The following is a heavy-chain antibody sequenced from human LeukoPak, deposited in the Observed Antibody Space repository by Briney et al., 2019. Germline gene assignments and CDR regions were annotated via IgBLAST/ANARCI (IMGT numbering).Heavy chain of an antibody. CDR1: GHTFTSFG. J-gene: IGHJ4*02. Sequence: ASVKVSCKTSGHTFTSFGFSWVRQAPGQGLEWMGWISAYNGDTSYAQKLQGRATMTTDTSTSTVYMELRSLRSDDTAVYYCARDGSGSFDYWGQGTLVTVSS. D-gene: IGHD3-10*01. CDR2: ISAYNGDT. V-gene: IGHV1-18*01. CDR3: ARDGSGSFDY.